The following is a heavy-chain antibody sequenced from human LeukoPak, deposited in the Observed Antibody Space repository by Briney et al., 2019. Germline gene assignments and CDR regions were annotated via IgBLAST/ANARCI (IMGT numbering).Heavy chain of an antibody. CDR3: ATAPFGATSVTFDY. CDR2: YDPEDGVT. V-gene: IGHV1-24*01. CDR1: GHTLTELS. D-gene: IGHD1-26*01. Sequence: GASVKVSCKGSGHTLTELSMHWVRQAPGKGLEWMGGYDPEDGVTIYAQKFQGRIMMTEDTSTDTAYMELSSLRSEGTAVYYCATAPFGATSVTFDYWGQGTLVTVSS. J-gene: IGHJ4*02.